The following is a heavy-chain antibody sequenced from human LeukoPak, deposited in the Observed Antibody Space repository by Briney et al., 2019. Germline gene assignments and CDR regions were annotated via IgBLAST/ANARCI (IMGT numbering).Heavy chain of an antibody. J-gene: IGHJ4*02. CDR1: SGSISSASYY. V-gene: IGHV4-30-4*01. CDR2: IHYTGST. D-gene: IGHD2-15*01. Sequence: PSETLSLTCTVSSGSISSASYYWSWIRQPPGKGLEWIGYIHYTGSTSFNPALKSRVTISLDSSKNQFSLKLSSVTAADTAVYYCARISGTNLYFDYWGQGTLVTVSS. CDR3: ARISGTNLYFDY.